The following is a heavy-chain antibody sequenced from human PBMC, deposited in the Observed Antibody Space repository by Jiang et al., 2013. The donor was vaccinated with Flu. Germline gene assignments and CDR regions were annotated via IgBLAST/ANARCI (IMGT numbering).Heavy chain of an antibody. CDR3: ARENCSSTSCSPHWFDP. J-gene: IGHJ5*02. D-gene: IGHD2-2*01. Sequence: LLKPSETLSLTCAVYGGSFSGYYWSWIRQPPGEGLEWIGEINHSGSTNYNPSLKSRVTISVDTSKNQFSLKLSSVTAADTAVYYCARENCSSTSCSPHWFDPWGQGTLVTVSS. CDR1: GGSFSGYY. CDR2: INHSGST. V-gene: IGHV4-34*01.